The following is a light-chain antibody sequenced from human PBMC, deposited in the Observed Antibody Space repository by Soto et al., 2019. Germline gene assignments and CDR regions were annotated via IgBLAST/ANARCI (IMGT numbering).Light chain of an antibody. CDR2: GAS. V-gene: IGKV3D-15*01. CDR1: QTININ. Sequence: EIVMTQSPLTLSVSPGERATLSCRASQTININLAWYQQRPGQAPRVLIYGASSRASGIPDRFSGSGSGTDFTLTINRLEPDDFAVYYCQQYKDWPPLTFGGGTRVEIK. CDR3: QQYKDWPPLT. J-gene: IGKJ4*01.